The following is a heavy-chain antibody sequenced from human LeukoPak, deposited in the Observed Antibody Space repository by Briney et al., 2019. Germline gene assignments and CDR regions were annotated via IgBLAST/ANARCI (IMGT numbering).Heavy chain of an antibody. V-gene: IGHV3-74*01. D-gene: IGHD5-12*01. CDR2: NNGDGSAT. CDR3: ARDPRNIGLAP. CDR1: GFSLSDYW. J-gene: IGHJ5*02. Sequence: GGSLRLSCVASGFSLSDYWIYWVRQAPGKGLMYISRNNGDGSATNYADVVKGRFTMSRDNGKNTLYLQMNSLRAEDTAIYYCARDPRNIGLAPWGQGTLVTVSS.